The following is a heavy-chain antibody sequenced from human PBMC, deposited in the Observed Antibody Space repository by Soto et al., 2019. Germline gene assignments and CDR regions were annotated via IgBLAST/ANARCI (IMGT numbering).Heavy chain of an antibody. CDR1: GYTLTELS. Sequence: ASVKVSCKVSGYTLTELSMHWVRQAPGKGLEWMGGFDPEDGETIYAQKFQGRVTMTEDTSTDTAYMELSSLRSEDTAVYYCAAAPKWIHLWFYFDFWGQGTLVPVSS. CDR2: FDPEDGET. CDR3: AAAPKWIHLWFYFDF. J-gene: IGHJ4*02. V-gene: IGHV1-24*01. D-gene: IGHD5-18*01.